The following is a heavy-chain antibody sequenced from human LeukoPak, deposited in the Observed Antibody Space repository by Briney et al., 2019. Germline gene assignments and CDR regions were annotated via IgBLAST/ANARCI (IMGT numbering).Heavy chain of an antibody. CDR2: IFYSGST. D-gene: IGHD4-17*01. J-gene: IGHJ5*02. CDR3: ARIGTTVTTFWFDP. Sequence: SETLSLTRTVSGGSISTSNDYWGWIRQPPGGGREWIGNIFYSGSTYYSPSLRSRVTISLDTPRNQFSLKLNSVTAADTAVYYCARIGTTVTTFWFDPWGQGTLVTVSS. V-gene: IGHV4-39*07. CDR1: GGSISTSNDY.